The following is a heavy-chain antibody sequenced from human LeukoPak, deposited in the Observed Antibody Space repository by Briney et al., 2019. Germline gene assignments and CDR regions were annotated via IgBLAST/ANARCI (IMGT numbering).Heavy chain of an antibody. Sequence: GGSLRLSCAASGFTFSSYSMNWVRQAPGKGLEWVSYISSGGTTIYYADSVKGRFTISRDNAKNSLYLQMNSLRAEDTAVYYCASQTDGRFDYWGQGTLVTVSS. D-gene: IGHD1-1*01. CDR1: GFTFSSYS. CDR3: ASQTDGRFDY. J-gene: IGHJ4*02. CDR2: ISSGGTTI. V-gene: IGHV3-48*04.